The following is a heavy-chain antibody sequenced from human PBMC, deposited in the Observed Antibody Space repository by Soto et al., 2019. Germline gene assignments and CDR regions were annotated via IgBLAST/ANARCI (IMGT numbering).Heavy chain of an antibody. D-gene: IGHD6-6*01. CDR3: AKGSASARPYCFDY. CDR1: GFTFSNYA. J-gene: IGHJ4*02. V-gene: IGHV3-23*01. Sequence: EVQLLESGGDLVQPGGSLRLSCAASGFTFSNYAMSWVRQAPGKGLEWVSAITGSGGDTYHANYVKGRFTISRDNSTNTLYLQMNTLRAEDTAVYYCAKGSASARPYCFDYWGQGTLVTVSS. CDR2: ITGSGGDT.